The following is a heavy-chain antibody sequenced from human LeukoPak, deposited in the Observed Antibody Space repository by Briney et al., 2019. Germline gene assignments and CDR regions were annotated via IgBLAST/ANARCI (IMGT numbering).Heavy chain of an antibody. CDR1: GFTFSSYR. D-gene: IGHD2-21*01. Sequence: GGSLRLSCAASGFTFSSYRMNWVRQAPGKGLEWVSSISSSSSYIYYADSVKGRFTISRDNAKNSLYLQMNSLRAEDTAVYYCARDRRGTIRYYYYGMDVWGQGTTVTVSS. CDR2: ISSSSSYI. J-gene: IGHJ6*02. V-gene: IGHV3-21*01. CDR3: ARDRRGTIRYYYYGMDV.